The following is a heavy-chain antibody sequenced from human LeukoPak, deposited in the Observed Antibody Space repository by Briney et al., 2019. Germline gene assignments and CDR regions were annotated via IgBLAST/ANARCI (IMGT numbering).Heavy chain of an antibody. J-gene: IGHJ3*02. V-gene: IGHV1-18*01. CDR3: ARDPLYDYVWGSYEGAFDI. CDR2: ISAYNGNT. CDR1: GYTFTSYG. D-gene: IGHD3-16*01. Sequence: VASVKVSCKASGYTFTSYGISWVRQPRGQGLEWMGWISAYNGNTNYAQKLQGRVTMTTDTSTSTAYMELRSLRSDDTAVYYCARDPLYDYVWGSYEGAFDIWGQGTMVTVSS.